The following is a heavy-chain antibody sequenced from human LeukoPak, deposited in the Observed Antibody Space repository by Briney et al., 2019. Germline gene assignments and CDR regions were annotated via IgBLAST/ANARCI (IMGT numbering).Heavy chain of an antibody. Sequence: KPSETLSLTCTVSGGSISSYYWSWIRQPPGKGLEWIGYIYYSGSTNYNPSLKSRVTISVDTSKNQFSLKLSSVTAADTAVYYCAREEGYSSPFMGAFDIWGQGTMVTVSS. V-gene: IGHV4-59*01. CDR1: GGSISSYY. CDR2: IYYSGST. J-gene: IGHJ3*02. D-gene: IGHD6-13*01. CDR3: AREEGYSSPFMGAFDI.